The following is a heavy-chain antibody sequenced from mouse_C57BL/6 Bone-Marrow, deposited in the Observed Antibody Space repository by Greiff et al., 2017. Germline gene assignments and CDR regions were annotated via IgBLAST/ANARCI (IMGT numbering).Heavy chain of an antibody. CDR1: GYTFTGYW. D-gene: IGHD1-1*01. Sequence: QVQLKQSGAELMKPGASVTLSCTATGYTFTGYWIEWVKQGPGHGLEWIGEILPGSGSTNYNEKFKGQDTFTADTSSNTAYMQLSSLTTEDSAIYYCARTTVVAYDYAMDYWGQGTSVTVAS. V-gene: IGHV1-9*01. CDR3: ARTTVVAYDYAMDY. J-gene: IGHJ4*01. CDR2: ILPGSGST.